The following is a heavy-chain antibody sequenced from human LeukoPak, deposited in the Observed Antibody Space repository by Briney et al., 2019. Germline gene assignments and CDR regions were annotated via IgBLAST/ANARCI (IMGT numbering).Heavy chain of an antibody. CDR1: GLAFSAYK. V-gene: IGHV3-74*01. CDR2: ISTDGYTT. D-gene: IGHD6-19*01. J-gene: IGHJ4*02. Sequence: GGSLRLSCAASGLAFSAYKMHWVRQAPRKGLVWVSRISTDGYTTDYADFVQGRFTASRDNTKNTWSLEMNSLRAEDTAVYYCVVAGSPGYWGQGTLVTVSS. CDR3: VVAGSPGY.